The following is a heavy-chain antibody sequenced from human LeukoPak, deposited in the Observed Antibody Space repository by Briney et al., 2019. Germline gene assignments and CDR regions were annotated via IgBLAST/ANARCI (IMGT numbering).Heavy chain of an antibody. CDR1: GFTYSSNW. CDR2: VSGNGSIK. V-gene: IGHV3-74*01. J-gene: IGHJ4*02. D-gene: IGHD3-10*01. Sequence: PGGTLRLSCAASGFTYSSNWRHCVRQAPGEGLLWFSRVSGNGSIKYYADSVKGRFIMSRDNDKNTLDLQINSLRVEDTAVYCCERQNYGNPDYWGQGTLVTVSS. CDR3: ERQNYGNPDY.